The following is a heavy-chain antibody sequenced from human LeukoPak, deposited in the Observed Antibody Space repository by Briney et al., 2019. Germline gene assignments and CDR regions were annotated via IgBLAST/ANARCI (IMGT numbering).Heavy chain of an antibody. J-gene: IGHJ4*02. CDR1: GGSISSYY. D-gene: IGHD3-9*01. CDR2: IYYSGST. Sequence: SETLSLTCTVSGGSISSYYWSWIRQPPGKGLEWIGYIYYSGSTNYNPSLKSQVTISVDTSKNQFSLKLSSVTAADTAVYYCAGGDILTGYWFFDYWGQGTLVTVSS. V-gene: IGHV4-59*01. CDR3: AGGDILTGYWFFDY.